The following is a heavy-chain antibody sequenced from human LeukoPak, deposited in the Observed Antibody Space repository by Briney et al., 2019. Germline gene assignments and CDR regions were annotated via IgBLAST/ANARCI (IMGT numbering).Heavy chain of an antibody. CDR3: AKDYPALGYCTSTSCSFFVH. J-gene: IGHJ4*02. CDR1: GFTFRSYA. D-gene: IGHD2-2*01. Sequence: GGSLRLSCVDSGFTFRSYAMRWVRQAPGKALEWVLAISDSAYSTFYADSVKGRFTISRDDSQNTLYLQMNSLRAEDTAVYYCAKDYPALGYCTSTSCSFFVHWGQGTLVTVSS. CDR2: ISDSAYST. V-gene: IGHV3-23*01.